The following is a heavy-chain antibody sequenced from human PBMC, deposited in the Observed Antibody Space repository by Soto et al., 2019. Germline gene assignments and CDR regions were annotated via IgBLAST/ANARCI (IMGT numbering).Heavy chain of an antibody. CDR2: IYYSGST. D-gene: IGHD2-15*01. J-gene: IGHJ4*02. CDR3: ARRYGAAFDY. CDR1: GGSISSYY. Sequence: QVQLQESGPGLVKPSETLSLTCTVSGGSISSYYWSWIRQPPGRGLEWIGYIYYSGSTNYNPSLKVRVILSLDTSKTQFSLKLSSVPAADTAVYYCARRYGAAFDYWGQGTLVTVSS. V-gene: IGHV4-59*01.